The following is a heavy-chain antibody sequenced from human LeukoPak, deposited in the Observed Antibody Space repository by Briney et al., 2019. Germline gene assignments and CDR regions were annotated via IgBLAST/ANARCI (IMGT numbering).Heavy chain of an antibody. CDR1: GGTFSSYA. CDR3: ARASQRGYSYGLFDY. J-gene: IGHJ4*02. D-gene: IGHD5-18*01. V-gene: IGHV1-69*13. Sequence: ASVKVSCKASGGTFSSYAISWVRQAPGQGLEWMGGIIPIFGTANYAQKFQGRVTITADESTSTAYVELSSLRSEDTAVYYCARASQRGYSYGLFDYWGQGTLVTVSS. CDR2: IIPIFGTA.